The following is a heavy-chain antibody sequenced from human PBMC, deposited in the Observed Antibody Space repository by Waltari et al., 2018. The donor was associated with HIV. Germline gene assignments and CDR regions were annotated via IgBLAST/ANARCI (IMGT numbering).Heavy chain of an antibody. D-gene: IGHD3-3*01. J-gene: IGHJ6*02. CDR3: VKDGASTIFGVLNGMDV. CDR2: ISWNSGDI. V-gene: IGHV3-9*01. CDR1: GITFDDSA. Sequence: EVQLVEAGGGSVQPGRSLRLACTASGITFDDSALHVVRQPPGKGLEWVSGISWNSGDIAYADSVKGRFTISRDNTKNSLFLQMNSVRVEDTALYYCVKDGASTIFGVLNGMDVWGQGTTVTVSS.